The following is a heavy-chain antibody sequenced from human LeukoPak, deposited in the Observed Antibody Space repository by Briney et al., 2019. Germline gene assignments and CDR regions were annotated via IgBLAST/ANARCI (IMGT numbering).Heavy chain of an antibody. CDR1: GYTFTSYD. CDR3: ARGSGGRQLLLGYYYMDV. D-gene: IGHD2-2*01. Sequence: ASVKVSCKASGYTFTSYDINWVRQATGQGLEWMGWMNPNSGNTGYAQKFQGRVTITRNTSISTAYMELSSLRSEDTAVYYCARGSGGRQLLLGYYYMDVWGKGTTVTVSS. V-gene: IGHV1-8*03. J-gene: IGHJ6*03. CDR2: MNPNSGNT.